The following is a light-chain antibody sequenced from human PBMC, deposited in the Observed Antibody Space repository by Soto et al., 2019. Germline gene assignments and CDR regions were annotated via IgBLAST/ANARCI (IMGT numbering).Light chain of an antibody. CDR1: QSISNR. V-gene: IGKV1-5*01. J-gene: IGKJ1*01. CDR2: DAS. Sequence: DIQITQSPSTLSASVGDRVTITCRASQSISNRLAWYQQKPGKAPKVLIYDASSLESGVPSRFSGSGSGKEFILTISSLQPDDFASYCGQHYGGMWTFGQGTKVDIX. CDR3: QHYGGMWT.